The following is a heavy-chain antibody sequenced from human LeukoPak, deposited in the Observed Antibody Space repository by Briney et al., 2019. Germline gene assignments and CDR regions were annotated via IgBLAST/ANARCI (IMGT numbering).Heavy chain of an antibody. J-gene: IGHJ4*02. CDR3: AHRRWTSGFDY. D-gene: IGHD3/OR15-3a*01. CDR2: IFWDDDK. Sequence: YGPTLVNPTQTLTLTCTFSGFSLSTSFVSVGLIRQPPGKGLEWLALIFWDDDKRYSPSLKSRLTITKDTSKNQVVLTMTTMDPVDTGTYYCAHRRWTSGFDYWGQGSLVTVSS. CDR1: GFSLSTSFVS. V-gene: IGHV2-5*02.